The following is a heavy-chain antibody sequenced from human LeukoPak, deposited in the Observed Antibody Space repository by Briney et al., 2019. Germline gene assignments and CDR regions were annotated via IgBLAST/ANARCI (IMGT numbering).Heavy chain of an antibody. Sequence: ASVKVSCKASGGTFSSYAISWVRQAPGQGLEWMGGIIPIFGTANYAQKFQGRVTITADESTSTAYMELSSLRSEDTAVYYRARVNDNYDSDYWGQGTLVTVSS. CDR3: ARVNDNYDSDY. D-gene: IGHD3-22*01. CDR1: GGTFSSYA. V-gene: IGHV1-69*13. J-gene: IGHJ4*02. CDR2: IIPIFGTA.